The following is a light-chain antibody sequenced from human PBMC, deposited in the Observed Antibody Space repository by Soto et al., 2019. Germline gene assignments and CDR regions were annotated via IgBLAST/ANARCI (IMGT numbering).Light chain of an antibody. J-gene: IGLJ1*01. CDR2: EVY. CDR3: YSYRSSSTYSV. Sequence: QSALTQPASLSGSPRQSITISCTGSSSDVCGYHCVSWYQQHPGKAPKLMIYEVYNRPSGVSNRFSGSKSGNTASLTISGLQAEDEADYYCYSYRSSSTYSVFGTGTKVTVL. V-gene: IGLV2-14*01. CDR1: SSDVCGYHC.